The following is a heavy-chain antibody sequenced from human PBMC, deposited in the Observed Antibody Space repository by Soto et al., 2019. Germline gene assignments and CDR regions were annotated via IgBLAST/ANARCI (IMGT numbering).Heavy chain of an antibody. J-gene: IGHJ4*02. CDR1: GFTFSGHS. D-gene: IGHD3-10*01. Sequence: DVQLVESGGGLVKPGGSLRLSCAASGFTFSGHSMNWVRQAPGKGLEWVSSISRSSSYMFYADSVKGRFTISRDNAENSVYLQMNSLRAEDTGVYYCARDYYGSGSDYVDFDYWGQGTLVTVSS. CDR3: ARDYYGSGSDYVDFDY. CDR2: ISRSSSYM. V-gene: IGHV3-21*03.